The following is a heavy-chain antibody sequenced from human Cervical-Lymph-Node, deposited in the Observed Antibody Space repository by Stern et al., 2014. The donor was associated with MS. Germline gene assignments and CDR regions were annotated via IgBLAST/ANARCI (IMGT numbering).Heavy chain of an antibody. J-gene: IGHJ4*02. V-gene: IGHV5-51*03. CDR3: ASSSMGATGAFDY. CDR2: IYPGDSDT. CDR1: GYSFTRYW. D-gene: IGHD1-26*01. Sequence: EVQLVESGAEVKKPGESLKISCKGSGYSFTRYWIGWVRQMPGKGLGWMGIIYPGDSDTRYSPSFQGQVTISVDKFISTAHLQWSSLKASDTAMYYCASSSMGATGAFDYWGQGTLLTVSS.